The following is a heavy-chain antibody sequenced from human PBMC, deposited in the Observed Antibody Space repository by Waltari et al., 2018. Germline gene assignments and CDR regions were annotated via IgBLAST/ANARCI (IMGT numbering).Heavy chain of an antibody. CDR2: IYYSGGT. V-gene: IGHV4-59*01. D-gene: IGHD3-22*01. J-gene: IGHJ4*01. CDR3: ARDALNYYDSSGYRYFDY. Sequence: QVQLQESGPGLVKPSETLSLTCTVSGGSISSYYWSWIRQPPGKGLEWIGYIYYSGGTNYNPSLKSRVTISVDTSKNQFSLRLSSVTAADTAVYYCARDALNYYDSSGYRYFDYWGQEPWSPSPQ. CDR1: GGSISSYY.